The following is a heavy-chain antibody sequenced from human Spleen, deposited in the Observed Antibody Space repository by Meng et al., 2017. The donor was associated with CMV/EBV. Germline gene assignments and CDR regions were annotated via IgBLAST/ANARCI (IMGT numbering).Heavy chain of an antibody. J-gene: IGHJ5*02. CDR3: ARDLAAMGFDP. V-gene: IGHV4-31*03. CDR2: IYYSGST. D-gene: IGHD2-2*01. CDR1: GGSISSGGYY. Sequence: CTVSGGSISSGGYYWRWIRQHPGKGLEWIGYIYYSGSTYYNPSLKSRVTISVDTSKNQFSLKLSSVTAADTAVYYCARDLAAMGFDPWGQGTLVTVSS.